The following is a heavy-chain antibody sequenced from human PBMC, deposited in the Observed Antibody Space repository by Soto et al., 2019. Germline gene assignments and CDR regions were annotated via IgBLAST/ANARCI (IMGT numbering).Heavy chain of an antibody. V-gene: IGHV4-59*11. Sequence: SETLSLTCTVSGGSISNHYWSWIRQPPGKGLEWIGYIYYNGNTNYNPSLKSRVTMSVDTSKNQFSLKLSSVTAADTAVYYCASNVDYYYGMDVWGQGTTVTVSS. D-gene: IGHD2-21*01. CDR3: ASNVDYYYGMDV. J-gene: IGHJ6*02. CDR1: GGSISNHY. CDR2: IYYNGNT.